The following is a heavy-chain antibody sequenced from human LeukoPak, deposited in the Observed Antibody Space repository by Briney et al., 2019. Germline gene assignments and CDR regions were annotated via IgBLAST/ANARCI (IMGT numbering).Heavy chain of an antibody. CDR2: TYYRSKWYN. D-gene: IGHD6-13*01. V-gene: IGHV6-1*01. CDR1: GDSVSSNSAA. Sequence: SQTLSLTCAISGDSVSSNSAAWNWIRQSPSRGLEWLGRTYYRSKWYNDYAVSVKSRITINPDTSKNQFSLQLNSVTPADTAVYYCAREYTSSWRGPDAFDIWGQGTMVTVSS. J-gene: IGHJ3*02. CDR3: AREYTSSWRGPDAFDI.